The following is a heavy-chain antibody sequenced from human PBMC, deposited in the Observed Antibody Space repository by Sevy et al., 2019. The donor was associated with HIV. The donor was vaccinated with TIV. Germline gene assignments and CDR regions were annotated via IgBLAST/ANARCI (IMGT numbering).Heavy chain of an antibody. J-gene: IGHJ6*04. CDR3: AKSVDA. CDR2: INTYGSGK. Sequence: GGSLRLSCAASGFTFNNYWMTWFRQAQGKGLEWVANINTYGSGKYYVDSVRGRFTISRDNAKNSLYLQMNSLRADDTAVYYCAKSVDAWGKGTTVTVSS. CDR1: GFTFNNYW. V-gene: IGHV3-7*01.